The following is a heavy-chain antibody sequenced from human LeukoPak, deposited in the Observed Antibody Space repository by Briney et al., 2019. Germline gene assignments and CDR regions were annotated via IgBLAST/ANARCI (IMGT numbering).Heavy chain of an antibody. CDR1: GGSISSYY. J-gene: IGHJ4*02. CDR3: ARGFVSGCFDY. D-gene: IGHD5-12*01. V-gene: IGHV4-59*12. Sequence: SETLSLTCTVSGGSISSYYWSWIRQPPGKGLEWIGYIYYSGSTNYNPSLKSRVTISVDTSKNQFSLKLTSVTAADTAVYYCARGFVSGCFDYWGQGSLVTVSS. CDR2: IYYSGST.